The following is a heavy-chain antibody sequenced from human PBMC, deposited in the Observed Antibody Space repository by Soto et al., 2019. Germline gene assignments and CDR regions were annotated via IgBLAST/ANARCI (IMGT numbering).Heavy chain of an antibody. CDR2: IGHSGGT. V-gene: IGHV4-34*01. CDR1: GGSFSGHY. CDR3: ARHGGYYFDY. D-gene: IGHD3-16*01. J-gene: IGHJ4*02. Sequence: QVQLQQWGAGLLKPSETLSVTCAVYGGSFSGHYWSWIRQPPGKGLEWIGEIGHSGGTVYNPSLESRVTISEDSSNNQFPLKLTSVPAADTAIYYCARHGGYYFDYGGQGAPVTVSS.